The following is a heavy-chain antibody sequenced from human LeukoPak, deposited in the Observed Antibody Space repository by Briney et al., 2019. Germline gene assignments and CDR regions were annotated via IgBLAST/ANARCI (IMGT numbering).Heavy chain of an antibody. D-gene: IGHD6-19*01. CDR2: IYYSGST. Sequence: KPSETLSLTCTVSGRSISSYYWSWIRQPPGKGPEWIGYIYYSGSTNYNPSLKSRVTISVDTSKNQFSLKLSSVTAADTAVYYCARGVAVAAYYMGVWGKGTKVTVSS. CDR1: GRSISSYY. V-gene: IGHV4-59*01. J-gene: IGHJ6*03. CDR3: ARGVAVAAYYMGV.